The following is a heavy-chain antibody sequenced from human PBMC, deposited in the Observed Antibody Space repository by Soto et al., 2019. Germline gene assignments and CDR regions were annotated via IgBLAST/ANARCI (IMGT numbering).Heavy chain of an antibody. V-gene: IGHV5-51*01. CDR3: ARPGQQLVIDY. Sequence: VESQTISCKGSGYSFTSYWIGWVRQMPGKGLEWMGIIYPGDSDTRYSPSFQGQVTISADKSISTAYLQWSSLKASDTAMYYCARPGQQLVIDYWGQGTLVTVSS. D-gene: IGHD6-13*01. J-gene: IGHJ4*02. CDR2: IYPGDSDT. CDR1: GYSFTSYW.